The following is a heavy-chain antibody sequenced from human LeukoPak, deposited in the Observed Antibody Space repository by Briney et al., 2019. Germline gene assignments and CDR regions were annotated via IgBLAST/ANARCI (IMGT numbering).Heavy chain of an antibody. Sequence: ASVKVSCKASGYTFTSYAISWVRQAPGQGLEWMGRIIPILGIANYAQKFQGRVTITADKSTSTAYMELSSLRSEDTAVYYCARMTDGDYLIDDYWGQGTLVTVSS. D-gene: IGHD4-17*01. J-gene: IGHJ4*02. CDR1: GYTFTSYA. CDR2: IIPILGIA. CDR3: ARMTDGDYLIDDY. V-gene: IGHV1-69*04.